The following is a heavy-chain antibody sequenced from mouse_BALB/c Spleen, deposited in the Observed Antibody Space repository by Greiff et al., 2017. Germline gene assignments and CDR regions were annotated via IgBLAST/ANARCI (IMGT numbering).Heavy chain of an antibody. V-gene: IGHV3-2*02. CDR1: GYSITSDYA. Sequence: VQLKESGPGLVKPSQSLSLTCTVTGYSITSDYAWNWIRQFPGNKLEWMGYISYSGSTSYNPSLKSRISITRDTSKNQFFLQLNSVTTEDTATYYCASPIYDGYYWFAYWGQGTLVTVSA. CDR3: ASPIYDGYYWFAY. D-gene: IGHD2-3*01. J-gene: IGHJ3*01. CDR2: ISYSGST.